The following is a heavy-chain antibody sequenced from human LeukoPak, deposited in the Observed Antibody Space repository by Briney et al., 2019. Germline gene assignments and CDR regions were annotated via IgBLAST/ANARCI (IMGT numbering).Heavy chain of an antibody. CDR2: ISGSGGST. CDR3: AKDYCSSTSCPERMYYVY. J-gene: IGHJ4*02. D-gene: IGHD2-2*01. CDR1: GFTFSSYA. V-gene: IGHV3-23*01. Sequence: PGGSLRLSCAASGFTFSSYAMSWVCQAPGKGLEWVSAISGSGGSTYYADSVKGRFTISRDNSKNTLYLQMNSLRAEDTAVYYCAKDYCSSTSCPERMYYVYWGQGTLVTVSS.